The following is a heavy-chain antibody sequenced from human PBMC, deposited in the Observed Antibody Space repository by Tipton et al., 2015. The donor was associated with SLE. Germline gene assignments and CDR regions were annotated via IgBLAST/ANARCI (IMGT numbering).Heavy chain of an antibody. J-gene: IGHJ5*02. V-gene: IGHV4-31*03. CDR1: GGSISSSSYY. Sequence: TLSLTCTVSGGSISSSSYYWSWIRQHPGKGLEWIGYIYYSGSTYYNPSLRSRVTISIDASKNQFSLKLSSVTAADTAVYYCARGLRWFDPWGQGTLVTVSS. CDR3: ARGLRWFDP. CDR2: IYYSGST.